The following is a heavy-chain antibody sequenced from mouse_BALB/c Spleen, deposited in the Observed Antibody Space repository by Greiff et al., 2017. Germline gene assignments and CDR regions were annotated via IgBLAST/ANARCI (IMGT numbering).Heavy chain of an antibody. CDR3: AREENYYGYVDY. D-gene: IGHD1-1*01. CDR2: IYPGGGYT. Sequence: VQLQQSGAELVRPGTSVKISCKASGYTFTNYWLGWVKQRPGHGLEWIGDIYPGGGYTNYNEKFKGKATLTADTSSSTAYMQLSSLTSEDSAVYFCAREENYYGYVDYWGQGTTLTVSS. CDR1: GYTFTNYW. J-gene: IGHJ2*01. V-gene: IGHV1-63*02.